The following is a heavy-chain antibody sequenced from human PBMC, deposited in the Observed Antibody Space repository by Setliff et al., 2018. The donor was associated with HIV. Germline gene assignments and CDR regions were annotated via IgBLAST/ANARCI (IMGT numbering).Heavy chain of an antibody. CDR2: IKSKTDGGTT. J-gene: IGHJ4*02. CDR1: GFTFMNAW. CDR3: TTARTGSSGWF. Sequence: PGGSLRLSCAASGFTFMNAWMSWVRQAPGKGLEWVGPIKSKTDGGTTDYAAPVKGRFTISRDDSKNTMYLKMNSLKTEDTDVYYCTTARTGSSGWFWGQGTLVTVSS. D-gene: IGHD6-19*01. V-gene: IGHV3-15*01.